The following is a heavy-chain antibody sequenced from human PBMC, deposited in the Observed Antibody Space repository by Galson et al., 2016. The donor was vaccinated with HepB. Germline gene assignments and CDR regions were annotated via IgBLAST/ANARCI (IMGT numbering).Heavy chain of an antibody. CDR3: AKAGSGWSGKARYSDL. CDR1: GFTFSNYA. V-gene: IGHV3-23*01. D-gene: IGHD6-19*01. CDR2: ISGSGGRT. Sequence: SLRLSCAASGFTFSNYAMNWVRQTPGKGLEWVTGISGSGGRTFYADSVEGRFSISRDNSKNALYLQMNNLRDEDTAEYFCAKAGSGWSGKARYSDLWGRGTLVTVSS. J-gene: IGHJ2*01.